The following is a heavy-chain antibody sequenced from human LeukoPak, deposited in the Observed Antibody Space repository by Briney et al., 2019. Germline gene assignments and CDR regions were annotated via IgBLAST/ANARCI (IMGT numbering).Heavy chain of an antibody. J-gene: IGHJ4*02. V-gene: IGHV4-59*01. CDR2: IYYSGST. CDR3: ASSIDSYGYDY. D-gene: IGHD5-18*01. Sequence: SETLSLTCTVSGGSISSYYWSWIRQPPGKGLEWIGYIYYSGSTNYNPSLKSRVTISVDTSKNQFSLKLSSVTAADTAVYYCASSIDSYGYDYWGQGTLVTVSS. CDR1: GGSISSYY.